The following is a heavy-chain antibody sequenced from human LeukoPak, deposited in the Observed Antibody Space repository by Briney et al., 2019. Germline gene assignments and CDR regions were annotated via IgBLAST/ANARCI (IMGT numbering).Heavy chain of an antibody. J-gene: IGHJ4*02. CDR3: ARGYDSSGFDY. Sequence: GGSLRLSCAASGFTFDDYGMSWVRQAPGKGLEWVSGINWNGGSTGYANSVKGRFTISRDNAKNSLYLQMNSLRAEDAALYYCARGYDSSGFDYWGQGTLVTVSS. CDR1: GFTFDDYG. D-gene: IGHD3-22*01. V-gene: IGHV3-20*04. CDR2: INWNGGST.